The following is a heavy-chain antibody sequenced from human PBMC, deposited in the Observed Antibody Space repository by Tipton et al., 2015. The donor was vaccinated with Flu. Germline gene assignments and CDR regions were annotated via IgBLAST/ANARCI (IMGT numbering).Heavy chain of an antibody. V-gene: IGHV1-2*06. CDR3: AREDSSSWSAHYYYYYGLDV. J-gene: IGHJ6*02. Sequence: QVQLVQSGPEVKRPGASVKVSCKASGYTFTGYYMHWVRQAPGQGLEWMGRINPNSGVTNYAQKFQGRVTLTRDTSISTAFMDLSGLRSDDTAVYYCAREDSSSWSAHYYYYYGLDVWGHGTPVTVSS. CDR2: INPNSGVT. D-gene: IGHD6-13*01. CDR1: GYTFTGYY.